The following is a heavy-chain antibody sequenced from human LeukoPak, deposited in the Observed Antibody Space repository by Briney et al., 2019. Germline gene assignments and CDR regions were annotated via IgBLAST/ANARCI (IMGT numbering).Heavy chain of an antibody. Sequence: SETLSLTCTVSGGSISSGDYYWSWIRQPPGKGLEWIGEINHSGSTNYNPSLKSRVTISVDTSKYQFSLKLSSVTAADTAVYYCARGRIVVVPAAIFLRRVYYFDYWGQGTLVTVSS. CDR1: GGSISSGDYY. V-gene: IGHV4-39*07. CDR2: INHSGST. J-gene: IGHJ4*02. D-gene: IGHD2-2*01. CDR3: ARGRIVVVPAAIFLRRVYYFDY.